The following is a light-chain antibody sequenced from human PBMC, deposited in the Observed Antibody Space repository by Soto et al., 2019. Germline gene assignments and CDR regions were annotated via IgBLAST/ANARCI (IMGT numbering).Light chain of an antibody. CDR1: QSISSW. Sequence: EIQMTQSPSTLSASVGDRVTITCRASQSISSWLAWYQQKPGKAPKLLIYGASSLESGVPSRFSGSGSGTEFTLTISSLQPDDFATYYCHQYKTYSRTFGQGTKVEIK. CDR3: HQYKTYSRT. V-gene: IGKV1-5*03. J-gene: IGKJ1*01. CDR2: GAS.